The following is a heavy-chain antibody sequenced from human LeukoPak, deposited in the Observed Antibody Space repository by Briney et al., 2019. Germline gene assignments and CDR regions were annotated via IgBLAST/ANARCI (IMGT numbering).Heavy chain of an antibody. D-gene: IGHD3-22*01. CDR2: INPNSGGT. CDR3: ARDHDFYDGSGTTLVS. CDR1: GYTFTGYY. J-gene: IGHJ4*02. V-gene: IGHV1-2*02. Sequence: GASVKVSCKASGYTFTGYYMHWVRQAPGQGLEWMGWINPNSGGTNYAQKFQGRVTMTRDTSISTAYMELSRLRSDDTAVYYCARDHDFYDGSGTTLVSWGQGTLVTVSS.